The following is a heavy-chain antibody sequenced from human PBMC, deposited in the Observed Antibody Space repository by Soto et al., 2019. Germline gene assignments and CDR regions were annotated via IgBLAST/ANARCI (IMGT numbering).Heavy chain of an antibody. CDR2: ISAYNGNT. D-gene: IGHD3-16*02. CDR1: GYTFTSYG. Sequence: QVQLVQSGAEVKKPGASVKVSCKASGYTFTSYGISWVRQAPGQGLEWMGWISAYNGNTNYAQKLQGRVTMTTDTSTSTAYMELRSLRSDNTAVYYCARGRYGIWGSYRYYYYYYMDVWGKGTTVTVSS. J-gene: IGHJ6*03. CDR3: ARGRYGIWGSYRYYYYYYMDV. V-gene: IGHV1-18*01.